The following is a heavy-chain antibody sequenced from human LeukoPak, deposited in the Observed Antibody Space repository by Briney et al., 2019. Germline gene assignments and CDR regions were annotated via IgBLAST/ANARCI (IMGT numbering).Heavy chain of an antibody. J-gene: IGHJ3*01. CDR1: GVSTSAYY. D-gene: IGHD1-26*01. V-gene: IGHV4-59*01. CDR3: AHSKRGGGYYINAFAV. Sequence: SETLSLTCTVSGVSTSAYYWSWIRQPPGKGLEWIGYSYSGGNANYNPSLKSRVTISIDTSENQFSLRLTSVTAADTAIYFCAHSKRGGGYYINAFAVWGQGALVTISS. CDR2: SYSGGNA.